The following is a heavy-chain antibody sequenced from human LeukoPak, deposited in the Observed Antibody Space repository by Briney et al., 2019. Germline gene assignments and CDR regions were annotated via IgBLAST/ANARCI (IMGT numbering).Heavy chain of an antibody. Sequence: GGSLRLSCAASGFTFSSYSMNWVRQAPGKGLEWVSSISSSSSYIYYADSVKGRFTISRDNAKNSLYLQMNSLRAEDTAVYYCAREIVGYCSGGSCYRPDYYYYYMDVWGKGTTVTVSS. D-gene: IGHD2-15*01. V-gene: IGHV3-21*01. CDR2: ISSSSSYI. J-gene: IGHJ6*03. CDR3: AREIVGYCSGGSCYRPDYYYYYMDV. CDR1: GFTFSSYS.